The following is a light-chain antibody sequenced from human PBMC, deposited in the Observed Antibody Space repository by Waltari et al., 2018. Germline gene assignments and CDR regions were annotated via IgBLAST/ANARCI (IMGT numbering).Light chain of an antibody. CDR2: VDN. J-gene: IGLJ3*02. CDR1: NIGRRS. V-gene: IGLV3-21*02. Sequence: SYVLTQPHSVSVAPGETATIPCGGNNIGRRSGHWYQQKAGQAPVLVIYVDNDRPSGIPERFSGSNSGNTATLAISGVEAGDEADYYCQVWDGITDEWVFGGGTKLTVL. CDR3: QVWDGITDEWV.